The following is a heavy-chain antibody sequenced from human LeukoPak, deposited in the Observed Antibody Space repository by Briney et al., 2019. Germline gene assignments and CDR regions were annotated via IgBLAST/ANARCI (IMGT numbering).Heavy chain of an antibody. Sequence: PGGSLRLSCAASGFTFSSYGMHWVRQAPGKGLEWVSYISSSSSTIYYADSVKGRFTISRDNAKNSLYLQMNSLRAEDTAVYYCARDGQPAYYDILTGSTPYYFDYWGQGTLVTVSS. CDR2: ISSSSSTI. V-gene: IGHV3-48*01. D-gene: IGHD3-9*01. CDR1: GFTFSSYG. CDR3: ARDGQPAYYDILTGSTPYYFDY. J-gene: IGHJ4*02.